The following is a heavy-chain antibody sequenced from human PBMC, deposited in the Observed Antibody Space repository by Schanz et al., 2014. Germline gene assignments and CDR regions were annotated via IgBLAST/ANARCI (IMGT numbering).Heavy chain of an antibody. CDR2: ISGDHRNT. Sequence: EVQLLESGGGLVPPGGSLRLSCAASGFTFSTHAMSWVRQAPGKGLEWVSSISGDHRNTFYADSVKGRFTISRDNSKNTLYLQMNSLRAEDTAVYYCAKGRFGELSAFDIWGQGTMVTVSS. CDR1: GFTFSTHA. CDR3: AKGRFGELSAFDI. V-gene: IGHV3-23*01. D-gene: IGHD3-10*01. J-gene: IGHJ3*02.